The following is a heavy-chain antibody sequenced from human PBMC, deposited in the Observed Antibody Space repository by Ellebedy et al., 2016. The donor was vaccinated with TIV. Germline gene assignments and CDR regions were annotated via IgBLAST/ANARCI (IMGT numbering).Heavy chain of an antibody. J-gene: IGHJ4*02. CDR2: ISSNGGST. V-gene: IGHV3-64D*06. D-gene: IGHD4-23*01. Sequence: GESLKISCAASGFTFSSYAMHWVRQAPGKGLEYVSAISSNGGSTYYADSVKGRFTISRDNSKNTLYLQMSSLRAEDTAVYYCVKAWAVAVFDYWGQGTLVTVSS. CDR1: GFTFSSYA. CDR3: VKAWAVAVFDY.